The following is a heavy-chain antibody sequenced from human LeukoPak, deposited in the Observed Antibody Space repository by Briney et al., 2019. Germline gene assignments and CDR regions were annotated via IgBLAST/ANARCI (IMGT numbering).Heavy chain of an antibody. CDR1: GYSFTSYW. CDR2: IYPGYSDT. CDR3: ARGRGLCSGGSCYSSPFDY. D-gene: IGHD2-15*01. J-gene: IGHJ4*02. Sequence: GESLNISCKGSGYSFTSYWIGWVRQMPGKGLEWMGIIYPGYSDTRYSPSFQAQVTISADKSISTAYLQWSSLKASDTAMYYCARGRGLCSGGSCYSSPFDYWGQGTLVTVSS. V-gene: IGHV5-51*01.